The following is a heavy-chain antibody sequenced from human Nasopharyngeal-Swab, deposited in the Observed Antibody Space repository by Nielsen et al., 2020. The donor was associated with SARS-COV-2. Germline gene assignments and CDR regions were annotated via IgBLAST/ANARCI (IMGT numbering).Heavy chain of an antibody. CDR1: GFTFSSYA. CDR3: AREGIAVAGIFDY. Sequence: GESLKISCAASGFTFSSYAMHWVRQAPGKGLEWVAFISYDGSNKYYADSVKGRFTISRDNSKNTLYLQMNSLRAEDTAVYYCAREGIAVAGIFDYWGQGTLVTVSS. J-gene: IGHJ4*02. CDR2: ISYDGSNK. V-gene: IGHV3-30-3*01. D-gene: IGHD6-19*01.